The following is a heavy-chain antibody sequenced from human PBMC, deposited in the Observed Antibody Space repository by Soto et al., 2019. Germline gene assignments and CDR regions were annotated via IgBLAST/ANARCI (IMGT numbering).Heavy chain of an antibody. CDR2: ISFDGSNK. Sequence: QVQLVESGGGVVQPGRSLRLSCAASGFTFTSYAMHWVRQAPGRGLEWVAFISFDGSNKYYADSVKGRFTISRDNSKNTLYLQMNSLSAEDTAVYYCARDAVTSYFDYWGQETLVTVSS. J-gene: IGHJ4*02. V-gene: IGHV3-30*01. CDR3: ARDAVTSYFDY. CDR1: GFTFTSYA.